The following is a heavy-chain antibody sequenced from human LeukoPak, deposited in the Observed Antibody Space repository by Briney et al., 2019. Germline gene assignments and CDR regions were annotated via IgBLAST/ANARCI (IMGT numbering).Heavy chain of an antibody. CDR1: GYSFTSYG. D-gene: IGHD3-10*01. CDR3: ARDYPFNYYYGSGSYYSNWFDP. Sequence: ASVKVSCKASGYSFTSYGISWVRQAPGQGLEWVGWISAYNGNTNYAQKLQGRVTMTTETSTSTAYMGLRSLRSDDTAVYYCARDYPFNYYYGSGSYYSNWFDPWGQGTLVTVSS. CDR2: ISAYNGNT. V-gene: IGHV1-18*04. J-gene: IGHJ5*02.